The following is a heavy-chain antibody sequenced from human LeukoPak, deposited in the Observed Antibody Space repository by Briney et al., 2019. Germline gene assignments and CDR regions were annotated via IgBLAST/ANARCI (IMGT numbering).Heavy chain of an antibody. J-gene: IGHJ4*02. Sequence: QAGGSLRLSCAASGFTFSSYGMHWVRQAPGKGLEWVAVIWFDGSNKYYADSVKGRFTISRDNSKDTVYLQMNSLRGDDTAVYYCAKGVGSTGSYFDYWGQGTLVTVSS. CDR2: IWFDGSNK. D-gene: IGHD1-26*01. CDR1: GFTFSSYG. V-gene: IGHV3-30*02. CDR3: AKGVGSTGSYFDY.